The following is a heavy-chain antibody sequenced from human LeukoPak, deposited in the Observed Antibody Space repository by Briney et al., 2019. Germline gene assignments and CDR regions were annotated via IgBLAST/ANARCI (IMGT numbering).Heavy chain of an antibody. J-gene: IGHJ4*02. CDR2: IQTSGST. Sequence: PSETLSLTCTVSGGSINSYYWNWIRQSAGKGLEWIGHIQTSGSTKYNPSLKSRVTMSIDTSKNQFSLNLYSVTAADTAVYYCATNYTAVSAFGSWGQGTLVTVSS. D-gene: IGHD6-19*01. CDR3: ATNYTAVSAFGS. CDR1: GGSINSYY. V-gene: IGHV4-4*07.